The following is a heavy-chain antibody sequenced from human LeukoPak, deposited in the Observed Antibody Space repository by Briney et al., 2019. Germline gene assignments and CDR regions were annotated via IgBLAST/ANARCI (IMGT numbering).Heavy chain of an antibody. J-gene: IGHJ4*02. CDR1: GYTFTDYY. CDR2: INPNSGGT. D-gene: IGHD3-10*01. CDR3: ARGRMVRGVIPRPLFDY. Sequence: ASVKVSCKASGYTFTDYYMHWVRQAPGQGLEWMGWINPNSGGTNYAQKFQGRVTMTRDTSISTAYMELSRLRSDDTAVYYCARGRMVRGVIPRPLFDYWGQGTLVTVSS. V-gene: IGHV1-2*02.